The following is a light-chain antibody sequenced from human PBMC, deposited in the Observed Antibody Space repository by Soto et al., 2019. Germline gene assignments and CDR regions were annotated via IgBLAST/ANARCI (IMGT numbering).Light chain of an antibody. J-gene: IGLJ3*02. Sequence: QSVLTQPASVSGSPGQSVTISCTGTSSDVGSYDLVSWYQQHPGKAPKLIIYEVSQRPSGVPDRFSGSKSGTSASLAISGLLSEDEADYYCAAWDDSLNGWVFGGGTKLTVL. CDR3: AAWDDSLNGWV. V-gene: IGLV2-14*02. CDR2: EVS. CDR1: SSDVGSYDL.